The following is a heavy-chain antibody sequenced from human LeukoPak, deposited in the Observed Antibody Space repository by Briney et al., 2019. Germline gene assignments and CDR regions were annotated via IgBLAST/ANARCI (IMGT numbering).Heavy chain of an antibody. D-gene: IGHD3-22*01. CDR2: IIPILGIA. CDR3: ARDRWYDSSGYYYFDY. J-gene: IGHJ4*02. Sequence: GASVKVSCKASGGTFSSYAISWVRQAPGQGLEWMGRIIPILGIANYAQKFQGRVTITADKSTSTAYMELSSLRSEDTAVYYCARDRWYDSSGYYYFDYWGQGTLVTVSS. V-gene: IGHV1-69*04. CDR1: GGTFSSYA.